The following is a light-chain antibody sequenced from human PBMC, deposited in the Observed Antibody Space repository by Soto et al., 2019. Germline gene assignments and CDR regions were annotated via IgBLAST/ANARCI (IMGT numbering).Light chain of an antibody. CDR2: GAS. V-gene: IGKV3-20*01. Sequence: EVVLTQSPGTLSLSPGERATLSCRASQPIDRKFLAWYQQKPGQAPRLLIHGASTRATGVPDRFSGSGSERDFSLTISSRVPEDFAVYFCQRFDASLFTFGGGTKVEIK. CDR1: QPIDRKF. J-gene: IGKJ4*01. CDR3: QRFDASLFT.